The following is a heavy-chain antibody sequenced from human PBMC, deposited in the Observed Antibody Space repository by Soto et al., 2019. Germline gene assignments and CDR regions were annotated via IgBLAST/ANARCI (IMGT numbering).Heavy chain of an antibody. Sequence: ASVKVSCKASGYTFTSYYMHWVRQAPGQGLEWMGIINPSGGSTSYAQKFQGRVTMTRDTSTSTVYMELSSLRSEDTAVYYCARDYYGSGSYSFHDNYYGMDVWGQGTTVTV. CDR3: ARDYYGSGSYSFHDNYYGMDV. CDR1: GYTFTSYY. D-gene: IGHD3-10*01. J-gene: IGHJ6*02. CDR2: INPSGGST. V-gene: IGHV1-46*01.